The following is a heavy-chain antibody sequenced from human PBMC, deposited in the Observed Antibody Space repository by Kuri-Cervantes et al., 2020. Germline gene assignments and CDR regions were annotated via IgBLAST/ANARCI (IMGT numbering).Heavy chain of an antibody. J-gene: IGHJ6*03. V-gene: IGHV1-3*01. Sequence: VKVSCKASGYTFTSYAMHWVRQAPGQRLEWMGWINAGNGNTKYSQKFQGRVTITRDTSASTAYMELSSLRSEDTAVYYCARAPRVSSGRDGPYYYYMDVWGKGTTVTVSS. CDR2: INAGNGNT. CDR3: ARAPRVSSGRDGPYYYYMDV. D-gene: IGHD6-19*01. CDR1: GYTFTSYA.